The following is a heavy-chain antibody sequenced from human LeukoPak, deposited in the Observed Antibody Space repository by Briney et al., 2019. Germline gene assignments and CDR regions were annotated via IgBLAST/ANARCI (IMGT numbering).Heavy chain of an antibody. J-gene: IGHJ5*02. CDR1: GFTFSSYS. V-gene: IGHV3-48*01. CDR3: ARASTVRYYDILTGYYHNWFDP. CDR2: ISSSSSTI. Sequence: GGSLRLSCAASGFTFSSYSMNWVRQAPGKGLEWVSYISSSSSTIYYADSVKGRFTISRDNAKNSLYLQMNSLRAEDTAVYYCARASTVRYYDILTGYYHNWFDPWGQGTLVTVSS. D-gene: IGHD3-9*01.